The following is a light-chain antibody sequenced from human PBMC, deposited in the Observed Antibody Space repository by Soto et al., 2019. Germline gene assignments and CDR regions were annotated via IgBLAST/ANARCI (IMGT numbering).Light chain of an antibody. CDR2: DAS. CDR3: QEYNTYSFT. CDR1: QSLSTW. J-gene: IGKJ3*01. Sequence: DIRMTQSPSTLSASVGDRVSITCRASQSLSTWLAWYQQKPGKAPKLLIYDASSLQSGVPSRFSGRGSGTEFTLTISSLQPDDFATYYCQEYNTYSFTFGPGTKVDIK. V-gene: IGKV1-5*01.